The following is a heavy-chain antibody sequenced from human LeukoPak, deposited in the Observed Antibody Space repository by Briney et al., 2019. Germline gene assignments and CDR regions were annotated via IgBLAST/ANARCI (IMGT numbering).Heavy chain of an antibody. Sequence: SQTLSLTCTVSGGSISSGGYYWSWIRQHPGKGLEWIGYIYYSGSTYYNPSLKSRVTISVDTSKNQFSLKLSSVTAADTAVYYCARAFRDSPTNYYFDYWGQGTLVTVPS. CDR1: GGSISSGGYY. V-gene: IGHV4-31*03. CDR3: ARAFRDSPTNYYFDY. J-gene: IGHJ4*02. CDR2: IYYSGST. D-gene: IGHD1-7*01.